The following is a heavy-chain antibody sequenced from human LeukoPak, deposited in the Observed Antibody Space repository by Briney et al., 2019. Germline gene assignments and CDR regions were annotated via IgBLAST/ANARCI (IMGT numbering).Heavy chain of an antibody. Sequence: GASLQISCKGSGYSFTSYWISWVRQLPGKGLEWMGRIDPSDSYTNYSPSFQGHVTISADKSISTAYLQWSSLKASDTAMYYCARRGALGGEYFDYWGQGTLVTVSS. CDR2: IDPSDSYT. D-gene: IGHD3-16*01. CDR1: GYSFTSYW. CDR3: ARRGALGGEYFDY. J-gene: IGHJ4*02. V-gene: IGHV5-10-1*01.